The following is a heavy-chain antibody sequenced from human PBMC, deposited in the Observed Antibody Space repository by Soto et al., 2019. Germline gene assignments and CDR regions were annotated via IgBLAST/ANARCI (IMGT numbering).Heavy chain of an antibody. V-gene: IGHV3-23*01. CDR2: ISGSGGST. CDR3: AKDKVAAAGTGNYYYMDV. D-gene: IGHD6-13*01. Sequence: EVQLLESGGGLVQPGGSLRLSCAASGFTFSTYAMSWVRQAPGKGLEWVSAISGSGGSTYYADSVKGRFTISRDNSKNTQSLQMDSLRAADTAVYFCAKDKVAAAGTGNYYYMDVWGKGTTVTVSS. CDR1: GFTFSTYA. J-gene: IGHJ6*03.